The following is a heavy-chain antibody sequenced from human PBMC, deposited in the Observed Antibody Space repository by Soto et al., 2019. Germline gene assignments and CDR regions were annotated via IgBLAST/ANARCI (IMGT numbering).Heavy chain of an antibody. CDR2: IIPIFGTA. J-gene: IGHJ6*02. V-gene: IGHV1-69*13. CDR3: ARDQRDTRRSSFTLEGYPNGMDV. Sequence: SVKVSCKASGGTFSSYAISWVRQAPGQGLEWMGGIIPIFGTANYAQKFQGRVTITADESTSTAYMELSSLRSEDTAVYYCARDQRDTRRSSFTLEGYPNGMDVWGQGTTVTVSS. D-gene: IGHD6-6*01. CDR1: GGTFSSYA.